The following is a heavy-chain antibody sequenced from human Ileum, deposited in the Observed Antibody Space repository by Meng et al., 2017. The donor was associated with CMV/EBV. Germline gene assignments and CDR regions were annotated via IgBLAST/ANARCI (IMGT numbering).Heavy chain of an antibody. Sequence: GGSLRLSCAASGFTFSSYDMTWVRQAPGKGLEWVSVIYSGGTTTYYADSVKGRFTISRDNSKNTLFLQMNSLTVDDTAVYYCASLTYWGQGTLVTVSS. J-gene: IGHJ4*02. CDR3: ASLTY. CDR2: IYSGGTTT. CDR1: GFTFSSYD. V-gene: IGHV3-23*03.